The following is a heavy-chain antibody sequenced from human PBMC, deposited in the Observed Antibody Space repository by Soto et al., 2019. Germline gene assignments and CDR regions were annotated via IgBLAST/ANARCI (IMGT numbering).Heavy chain of an antibody. CDR3: ASSVQGSMDY. V-gene: IGHV1-69*13. CDR1: GGTFSSYA. CDR2: IIPIFGTA. Sequence: SVKVSFKASGGTFSSYAISWVRQAPGEGLEWMGGIIPIFGTANYAQKFQGRVTITADESTSTAYMELSSLRSEDTAVYYCASSVQGSMDYWGQGTLVTVSS. J-gene: IGHJ4*02.